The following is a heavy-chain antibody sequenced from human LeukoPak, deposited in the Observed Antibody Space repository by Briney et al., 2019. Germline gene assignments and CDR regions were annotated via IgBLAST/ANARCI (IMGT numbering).Heavy chain of an antibody. CDR1: GGSISSYF. Sequence: AETLSLTCSVSGGSISSYFWSWIRQPPGKGLEWIGYIYYSGSINYNPSLKSRLTISVDTSKNQFSLKLSSVTAADTAMYYCGRGGGGHCSSTSCYLSSDAFDIWGQGTMVTVSS. CDR3: GRGGGGHCSSTSCYLSSDAFDI. V-gene: IGHV4-59*01. D-gene: IGHD2-2*01. CDR2: IYYSGSI. J-gene: IGHJ3*02.